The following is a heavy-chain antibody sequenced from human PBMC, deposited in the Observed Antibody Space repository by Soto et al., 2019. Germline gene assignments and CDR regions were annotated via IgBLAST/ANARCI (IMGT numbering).Heavy chain of an antibody. CDR1: GFTFSDHY. CDR3: ARDMSGSLH. Sequence: QPGGSLRLSCAASGFTFSDHYMDWVRQAPGKGLEWVGRTRNKANSYTTEYAASVKGRFTISRDDSKNSLYLQMNSLKTEDTAVYYCARDMSGSLHWGQGTLVTVSS. V-gene: IGHV3-72*01. D-gene: IGHD1-26*01. CDR2: TRNKANSYTT. J-gene: IGHJ4*02.